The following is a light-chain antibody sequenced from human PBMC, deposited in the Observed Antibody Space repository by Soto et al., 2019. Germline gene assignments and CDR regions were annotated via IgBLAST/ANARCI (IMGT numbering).Light chain of an antibody. V-gene: IGKV3-11*01. J-gene: IGKJ1*01. Sequence: EIVLTQSPATLSLSPGERATLSCRASQSVSSYLFWYQQKPGQTPRLFIYDASNRATGIPARFSGSGSGTDFTLTISSLEPEDFAVYYCQQRSNWPRTFGQGTKVEIK. CDR3: QQRSNWPRT. CDR2: DAS. CDR1: QSVSSY.